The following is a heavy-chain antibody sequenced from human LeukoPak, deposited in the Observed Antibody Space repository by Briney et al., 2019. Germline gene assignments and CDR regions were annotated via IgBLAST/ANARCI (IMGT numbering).Heavy chain of an antibody. J-gene: IGHJ4*02. CDR3: ARANLHYDFWSGYYAPNFDY. Sequence: PGGSLRLSCAASGFTFSGYAMNWVRQAPGKGLEWVSLIFASGSTTKYADSVKGRFTISRDNSKNTLYLQMNSLRAEDTAVYYCARANLHYDFWSGYYAPNFDYWGQGTLVTVSS. CDR1: GFTFSGYA. V-gene: IGHV3-23*05. D-gene: IGHD3-3*01. CDR2: IFASGSTT.